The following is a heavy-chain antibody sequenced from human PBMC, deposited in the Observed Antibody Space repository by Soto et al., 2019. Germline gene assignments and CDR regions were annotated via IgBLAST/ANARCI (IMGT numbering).Heavy chain of an antibody. CDR2: ISSDGSST. Sequence: WGSMRLSCAASGFTFISHWMHWVRQGPGKGLVWVSRISSDGSSTKHADSVKGRFIISRDNAKNTLYLQMNSLSVEDTAIYYCATAGVDTTVVDGGYYYYGMDVWGKGPTVTVSS. CDR1: GFTFISHW. D-gene: IGHD5-18*01. J-gene: IGHJ6*04. V-gene: IGHV3-74*01. CDR3: ATAGVDTTVVDGGYYYYGMDV.